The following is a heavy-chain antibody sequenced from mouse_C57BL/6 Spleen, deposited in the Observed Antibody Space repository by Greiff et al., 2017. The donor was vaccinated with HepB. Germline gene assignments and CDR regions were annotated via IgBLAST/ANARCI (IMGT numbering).Heavy chain of an antibody. J-gene: IGHJ4*01. Sequence: EVKLVESGGGLVKPGGSLKLSCAASGFTFSDYGMHWVRQAPEKGLEWVAYISSGSSTIYYADTVKGRFTISRDTAKNTLFLQMTSLRSEDTALYYCARPRFNWYDYAMDYWGQGTSVTVSS. CDR1: GFTFSDYG. D-gene: IGHD4-1*01. V-gene: IGHV5-17*01. CDR2: ISSGSSTI. CDR3: ARPRFNWYDYAMDY.